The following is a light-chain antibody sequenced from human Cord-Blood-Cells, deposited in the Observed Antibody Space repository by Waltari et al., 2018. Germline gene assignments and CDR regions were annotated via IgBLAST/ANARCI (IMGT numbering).Light chain of an antibody. Sequence: SYELTQPPSVSVSPGQTARITCSGDALPKTSAYLTQQKSGQAPVLVIYEDSKRPSGIPERFSCYSSGTMATLTISGAQVEDEADYYCYSTDSSGNHRVFGGGTKLTVL. CDR3: YSTDSSGNHRV. J-gene: IGLJ3*02. CDR2: EDS. V-gene: IGLV3-10*01. CDR1: ALPKTS.